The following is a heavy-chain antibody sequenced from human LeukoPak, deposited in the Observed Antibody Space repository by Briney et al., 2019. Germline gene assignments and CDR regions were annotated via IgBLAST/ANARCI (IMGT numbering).Heavy chain of an antibody. D-gene: IGHD2-21*02. V-gene: IGHV3-21*01. CDR1: GFTFSSYG. CDR2: ISSGGNYM. Sequence: GGSLRLSCAVSGFTFSSYGMSWVRQAPGKGLEWVSSISSGGNYMSYADSLKGRVSISRDNPKNSLFLDMSRLRAEDTAMYYCVRGDSQSGHWGQGALVIVSS. CDR3: VRGDSQSGH. J-gene: IGHJ4*02.